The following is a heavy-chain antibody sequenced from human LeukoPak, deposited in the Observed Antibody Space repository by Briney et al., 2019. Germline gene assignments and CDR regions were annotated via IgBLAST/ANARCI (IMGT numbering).Heavy chain of an antibody. D-gene: IGHD6-6*01. V-gene: IGHV4-59*08. CDR2: VYYTGST. Sequence: SETLSLTCSVSGVSVSNYYWSWLRQPPGKGLEWIGYVYYTGSTNYNPSLKSRVTMFEDKSKNQFSLRLYSVTVADTAVYYCARHFAYSSSSYFDYWGQGSLVTVSS. CDR3: ARHFAYSSSSYFDY. CDR1: GVSVSNYY. J-gene: IGHJ4*02.